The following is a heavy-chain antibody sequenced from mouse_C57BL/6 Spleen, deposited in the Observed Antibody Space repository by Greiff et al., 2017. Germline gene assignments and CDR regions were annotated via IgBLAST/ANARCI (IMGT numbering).Heavy chain of an antibody. J-gene: IGHJ1*03. Sequence: QVTLKESGPGILQSSQTLSLTCSFSGFSLSTSGMGVSWIRQPSGKGLEWLAHIYWDDDKRYNPSLKSRLTISKDTSRNQVFLKITSVDTADTATYYCARRARGGTHWYFDVWGTGTTVTVSS. CDR2: IYWDDDK. CDR3: ARRARGGTHWYFDV. D-gene: IGHD3-1*01. CDR1: GFSLSTSGMG. V-gene: IGHV8-12*01.